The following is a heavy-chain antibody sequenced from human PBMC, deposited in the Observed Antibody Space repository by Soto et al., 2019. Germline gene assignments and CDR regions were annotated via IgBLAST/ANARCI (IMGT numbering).Heavy chain of an antibody. CDR1: GFTFSFYA. CDR2: ISGGGGNT. V-gene: IGHV3-23*01. Sequence: GGSLRLSCAASGFTFSFYAMTWVRQAPGKGLEWVSVISGGGGNTYYADSVKGRFTISRDNSKNTLYLQMNSLRAEDTAVYYCAKNTAVTTFGAFYYCMVVWGQGTTVTVSS. CDR3: AKNTAVTTFGAFYYCMVV. J-gene: IGHJ6*02. D-gene: IGHD3-10*02.